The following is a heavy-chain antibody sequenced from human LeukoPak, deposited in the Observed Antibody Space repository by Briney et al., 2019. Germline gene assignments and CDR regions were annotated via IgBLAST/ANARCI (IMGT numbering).Heavy chain of an antibody. D-gene: IGHD4-17*01. V-gene: IGHV5-51*01. CDR2: IYPGDSDT. J-gene: IGHJ6*03. CDR3: ARHSYGDYEYYYYMDV. CDR1: GYSFTSYW. Sequence: GESLKISCKGSGYSFTSYWIGWVRQMPGKGLEWMGIIYPGDSDTRYSPSFQGQVTISADKSISTAYLQWSSLKASDTAMYYCARHSYGDYEYYYYMDVWGKGTTVTVPS.